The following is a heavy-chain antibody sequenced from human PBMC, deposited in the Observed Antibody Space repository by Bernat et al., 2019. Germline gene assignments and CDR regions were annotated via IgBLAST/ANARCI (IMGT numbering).Heavy chain of an antibody. CDR2: IYYSGST. V-gene: IGHV4-39*01. CDR3: AKQLGPYYDFWSGYLAYYFDY. CDR1: GGSISSSSYY. Sequence: QLQLQESGPGLVKPSETLSLTCTVSGGSISSSSYYWGWIRQPPGKGLEWIGSIYYSGSTYYNPSLKSRVTISVDTSKNQFSLKLSSVTAADTAVYYCAKQLGPYYDFWSGYLAYYFDYWGQGTLVTVSS. J-gene: IGHJ4*02. D-gene: IGHD3-3*01.